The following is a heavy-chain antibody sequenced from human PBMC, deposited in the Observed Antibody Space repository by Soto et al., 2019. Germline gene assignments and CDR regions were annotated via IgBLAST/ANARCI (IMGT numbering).Heavy chain of an antibody. V-gene: IGHV1-3*01. CDR3: ARDRGIAAAGRKGFDP. D-gene: IGHD6-13*01. CDR2: INAGNGNT. J-gene: IGHJ5*02. Sequence: VASVKVSCKASGYTFTSYAMHWVRQAPGQRLEWMGCINAGNGNTKYSQKFQGRVTITRDTSASTAYMELSSLRSEDTAVYYCARDRGIAAAGRKGFDPWGQGTLVTVSS. CDR1: GYTFTSYA.